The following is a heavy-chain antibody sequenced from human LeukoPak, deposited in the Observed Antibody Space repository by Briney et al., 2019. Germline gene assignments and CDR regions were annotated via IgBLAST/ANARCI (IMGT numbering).Heavy chain of an antibody. V-gene: IGHV1-18*01. CDR2: ISAYNGNT. CDR1: GYNFTSYG. Sequence: ASVKVSCKASGYNFTSYGISWVRQAPGQGLEWMGWISAYNGNTNYAQKLQGRVTMTTDTSTSTAYMELRSLRSDDTAVYYCARKGSITIFGVVTPANWFDPWGQGTLVTVSS. J-gene: IGHJ5*02. D-gene: IGHD3-3*01. CDR3: ARKGSITIFGVVTPANWFDP.